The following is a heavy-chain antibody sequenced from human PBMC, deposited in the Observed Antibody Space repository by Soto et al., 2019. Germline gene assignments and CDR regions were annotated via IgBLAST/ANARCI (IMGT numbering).Heavy chain of an antibody. CDR2: IYYSGST. Sequence: PSETLSLTCTVSGGSISSYYWSWIRQPPGKGLEWIGYIYYSGSTNYNPSLKSRVTISVDTSKNQFSLKLSSVTAADTAVYYCARQQWLVLNAFAIWGQGTMVTGSS. J-gene: IGHJ3*02. CDR1: GGSISSYY. V-gene: IGHV4-59*01. D-gene: IGHD6-19*01. CDR3: ARQQWLVLNAFAI.